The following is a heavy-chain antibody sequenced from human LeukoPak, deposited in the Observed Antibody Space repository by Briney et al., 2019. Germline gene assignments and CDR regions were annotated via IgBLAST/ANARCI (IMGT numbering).Heavy chain of an antibody. CDR2: ISHSGST. V-gene: IGHV4-34*01. CDR3: ARAVRTLPAAVHWFDP. J-gene: IGHJ5*02. D-gene: IGHD2-2*01. CDR1: GGSFSGYY. Sequence: SETLSLTCAVYGGSFSGYYWSWIRQPPGKGLEWIGEISHSGSTNYNPSLKSRVTISVDTSKNQFSLKLSSVTAADTAVYYCARAVRTLPAAVHWFDPWGQGTLVTVSS.